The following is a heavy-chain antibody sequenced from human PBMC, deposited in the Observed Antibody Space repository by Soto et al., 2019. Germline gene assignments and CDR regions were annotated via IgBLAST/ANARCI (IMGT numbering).Heavy chain of an antibody. CDR3: ARHNSQWPNWFDP. CDR1: GYTFTSYG. V-gene: IGHV1-18*01. J-gene: IGHJ5*02. Sequence: QVQLVQSGAEVKKPGASVKVSCKASGYTFTSYGISWVRQAPGEGLEWVGWISGYDGNTDYEHKFRGRVTMTKDTYTNTAYMDLRSLRSDDTAVYYCARHNSQWPNWFDPWGQGTPVTVSS. CDR2: ISGYDGNT. D-gene: IGHD1-1*01.